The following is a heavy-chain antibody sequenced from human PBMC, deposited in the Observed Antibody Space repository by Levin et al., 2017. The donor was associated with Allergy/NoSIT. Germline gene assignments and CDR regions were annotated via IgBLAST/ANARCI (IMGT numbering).Heavy chain of an antibody. CDR1: GFTLSYHW. Sequence: SCVASGFTLSYHWVHWVRQAPGKGLVWLSRIYDDGSRINYAHSVKGRFTISRDNAKNTVFLQVASLGAEDTAVYYCARGERTGYYVDLWGQGTLVTVSS. CDR3: ARGERTGYYVDL. V-gene: IGHV3-74*01. J-gene: IGHJ5*02. CDR2: IYDDGSRI. D-gene: IGHD3/OR15-3a*01.